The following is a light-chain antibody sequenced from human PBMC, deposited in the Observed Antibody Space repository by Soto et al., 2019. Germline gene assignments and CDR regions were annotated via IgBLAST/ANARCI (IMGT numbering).Light chain of an antibody. CDR3: SSYTSSDTYV. V-gene: IGLV2-8*01. J-gene: IGLJ1*01. Sequence: QSVLTQPPSASGSPGQSVTISCTGTSSDVGAYDYVSWYQQHPGEAPKLMIYGVTKRPSGVPDRFSGSKSGNTASLTVSGLQTEDEADYYCSSYTSSDTYVFGTGTKVTVL. CDR2: GVT. CDR1: SSDVGAYDY.